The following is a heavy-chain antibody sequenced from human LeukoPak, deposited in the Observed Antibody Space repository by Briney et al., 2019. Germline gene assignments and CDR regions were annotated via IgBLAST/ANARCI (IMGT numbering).Heavy chain of an antibody. Sequence: SETLSLTCAVYGGSFSGYYWSWIRQPPGKGLEWIGEINHSGSTNYNPSLKSRVTISVDTSKNQFSLKLGSVTAADTAVYYCARTYYYGSGSYYNPRGYFDYWGQGTLVTVSS. CDR2: INHSGST. J-gene: IGHJ4*02. CDR1: GGSFSGYY. V-gene: IGHV4-34*01. D-gene: IGHD3-10*01. CDR3: ARTYYYGSGSYYNPRGYFDY.